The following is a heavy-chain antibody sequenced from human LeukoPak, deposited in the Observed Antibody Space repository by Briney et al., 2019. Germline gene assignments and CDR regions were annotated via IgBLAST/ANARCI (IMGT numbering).Heavy chain of an antibody. Sequence: SQTLSLTCGISGDSVSSKSVAWNWIRQSPSRGLEWLGRTYYRSKWHNDYAVSVKGRITINPDTSKNHFSLQLNSVTPEDTAVCYCAELERGYWGQGTLVTVSS. CDR3: AELERGY. J-gene: IGHJ4*02. D-gene: IGHD1-1*01. CDR1: GDSVSSKSVA. V-gene: IGHV6-1*01. CDR2: TYYRSKWHN.